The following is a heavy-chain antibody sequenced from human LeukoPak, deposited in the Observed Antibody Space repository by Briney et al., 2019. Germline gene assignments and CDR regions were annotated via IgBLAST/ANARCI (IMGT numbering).Heavy chain of an antibody. J-gene: IGHJ5*02. CDR2: IYSGVGT. D-gene: IGHD6-13*01. Sequence: PGGSLRLSCAASGFTVSGNYMSWVRQAPGKGLEWVSVIYSGVGTYYADSMKGRFTISRDNSKNTLYLQMNSLRAEDTAVYYCAKDPYSSSPNWFDPWGQGTLVTVSS. CDR3: AKDPYSSSPNWFDP. CDR1: GFTVSGNY. V-gene: IGHV3-53*01.